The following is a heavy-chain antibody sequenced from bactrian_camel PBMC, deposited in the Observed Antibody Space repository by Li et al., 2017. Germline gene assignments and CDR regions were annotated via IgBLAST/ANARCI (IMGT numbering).Heavy chain of an antibody. D-gene: IGHD5*01. CDR2: IDKEGRT. Sequence: HVQLVESGGGSVEAGGSLRLSCAASGYTPSMGWFRQAPGRMREGVAAIDKEGRTVYADSVKGRFTISRDSAKQTLYLQMDNLRPEDNATYYCATDDIRVGEAVWCDIPNMGWVFDMDYWGKGTQVTVS. V-gene: IGHV3S53*01. CDR1: GYTPSM. J-gene: IGHJ7*01.